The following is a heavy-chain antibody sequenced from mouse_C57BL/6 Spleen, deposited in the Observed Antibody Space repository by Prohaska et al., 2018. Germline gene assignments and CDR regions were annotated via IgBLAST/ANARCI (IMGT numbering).Heavy chain of an antibody. CDR2: INTYSGVP. V-gene: IGHV9-3*01. CDR1: GYTFTTYG. CDR3: ARWTTVVFDY. Sequence: QIQLVQSGPELKKPGETVKISCKASGYTFTTYGMSWVKQAPGKGLKWMGWINTYSGVPTYADDFKGRFAFSLETSASNAYLQINNLKNEDTATYFCARWTTVVFDYWGQGTTLTVYS. J-gene: IGHJ2*01. D-gene: IGHD1-1*01.